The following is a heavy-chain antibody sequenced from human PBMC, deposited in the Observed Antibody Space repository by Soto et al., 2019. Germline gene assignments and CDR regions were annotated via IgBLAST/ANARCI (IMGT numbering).Heavy chain of an antibody. CDR3: ARAVVTAVLGL. D-gene: IGHD2-21*02. CDR1: GFPFSNYA. V-gene: IGHV3-23*01. CDR2: IRGNGGKT. Sequence: EELLLESGGALVLPGGSLRLSCTASGFPFSNYAMTWVRQAPGKGLEWVSTIRGNGGKTYYADSVKGRFTISRDNSKSTLYLQMSSLSAKDAAVYYCARAVVTAVLGLWGPGTLVTVSS. J-gene: IGHJ5*02.